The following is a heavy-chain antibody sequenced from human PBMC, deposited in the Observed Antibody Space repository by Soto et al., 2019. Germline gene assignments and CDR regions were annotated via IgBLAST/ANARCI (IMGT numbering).Heavy chain of an antibody. CDR1: CTSISSYY. CDR3: ARYNSYAIDY. V-gene: IGHV4-59*01. Sequence: SETLSRTCTVSCTSISSYYRSWIRQPPGKGLEWIANIHYSGTTNYNPSLASRVTRSVDTYKNQFSLKMTSVTAADRAMYFCARYNSYAIDYWGRGTLVTVSS. D-gene: IGHD2-8*01. J-gene: IGHJ4*02. CDR2: IHYSGTT.